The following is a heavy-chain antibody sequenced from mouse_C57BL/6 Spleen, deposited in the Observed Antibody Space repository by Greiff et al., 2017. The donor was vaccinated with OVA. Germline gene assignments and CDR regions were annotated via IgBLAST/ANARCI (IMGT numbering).Heavy chain of an antibody. Sequence: VHLVESGPELVKPGASVKISCKASGYAFSSSWMNWVKQRPGKGLEWIGRIYPGDGDTNYNGKFKGKATLTADKSSSTAYMQLSSLTSEDSAVYFCARGDYEDYYYAMDYWGQGTSVTVSS. CDR3: ARGDYEDYYYAMDY. CDR1: GYAFSSSW. CDR2: IYPGDGDT. V-gene: IGHV1-82*01. J-gene: IGHJ4*01. D-gene: IGHD2-4*01.